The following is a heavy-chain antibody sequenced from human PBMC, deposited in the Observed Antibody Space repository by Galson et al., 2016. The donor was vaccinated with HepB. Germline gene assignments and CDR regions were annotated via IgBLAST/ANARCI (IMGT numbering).Heavy chain of an antibody. CDR1: GFTFSNYD. D-gene: IGHD1-26*01. Sequence: SLRLSCATSGFTFSNYDMHWVRQPIGKGLEWISGIGSRGDTYYADSVKGRFTISRDNAKNSLYLQMNSLRDEDTAVYYCASLESGSYYSSLSHVLFVGWGQGTLVTVSS. V-gene: IGHV3-13*01. CDR3: ASLESGSYYSSLSHVLFVG. CDR2: IGSRGDT. J-gene: IGHJ4*02.